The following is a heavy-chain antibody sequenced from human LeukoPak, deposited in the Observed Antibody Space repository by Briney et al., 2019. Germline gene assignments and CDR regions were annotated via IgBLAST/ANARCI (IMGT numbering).Heavy chain of an antibody. CDR2: IYYSGST. CDR3: ARVGSARSLPSLRYFDY. Sequence: PSETLSLTCTVSGDSIRSYYWSWLRQPPGKGLEWIGYIYYSGSTNYNPSLKSRVTISVDTSKNQFSLKLSSVTAADTAVYYCARVGSARSLPSLRYFDYWGQGTLVTVSS. J-gene: IGHJ4*02. D-gene: IGHD3-10*01. V-gene: IGHV4-59*01. CDR1: GDSIRSYY.